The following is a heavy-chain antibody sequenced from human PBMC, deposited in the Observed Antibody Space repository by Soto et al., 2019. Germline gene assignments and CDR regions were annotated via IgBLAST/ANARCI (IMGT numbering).Heavy chain of an antibody. J-gene: IGHJ4*02. CDR3: ARSRGGYFDY. Sequence: QVQLQESGPGLVKPSETLSLTCTVSGGSISSYYWSWIRQPPGKGLEWIGYIYYSGSTNYNPSLKGRTTISVDTSKNQFSLKLSSVTAADTAVYYCARSRGGYFDYWGQGTLVTVSS. D-gene: IGHD3-16*01. CDR1: GGSISSYY. CDR2: IYYSGST. V-gene: IGHV4-59*01.